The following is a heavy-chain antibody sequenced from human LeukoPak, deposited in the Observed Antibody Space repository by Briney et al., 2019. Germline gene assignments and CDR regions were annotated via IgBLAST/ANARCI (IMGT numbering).Heavy chain of an antibody. D-gene: IGHD1-1*01. CDR3: ARVTVQLELDDPRKYYYYYYMDV. Sequence: ASVKVSCKASGYTFTSYGISRVRQAPGQGLEWMGWISAYNGNTNYAQKLQGRVTMTTDTSTSTAYMELRSLRSDDTAVYYCARVTVQLELDDPRKYYYYYYMDVWGKGTTVTISS. CDR2: ISAYNGNT. J-gene: IGHJ6*03. V-gene: IGHV1-18*01. CDR1: GYTFTSYG.